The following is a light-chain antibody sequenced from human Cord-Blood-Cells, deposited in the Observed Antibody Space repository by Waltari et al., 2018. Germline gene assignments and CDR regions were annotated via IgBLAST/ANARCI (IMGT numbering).Light chain of an antibody. CDR1: SSNIGRNS. CDR3: AAWDDSLSGPGV. CDR2: RNN. Sequence: QSVLTQPPSASGTPGQRVTRSCSGSSSNIGRNSVYWYQQLPGTAPKLLSYRNNQRPSGVPDRFSGSKSGTSASLAISGLRSEDEADYYCAAWDDSLSGPGVFGGGTKLTVL. J-gene: IGLJ2*01. V-gene: IGLV1-47*01.